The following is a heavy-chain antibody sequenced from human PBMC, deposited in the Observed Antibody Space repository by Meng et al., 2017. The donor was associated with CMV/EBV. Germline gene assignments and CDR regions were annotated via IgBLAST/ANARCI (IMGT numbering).Heavy chain of an antibody. CDR1: GFTFSTFG. V-gene: IGHV3-30*02. Sequence: GESLKISCAASGFTFSTFGMHWVRQAPGKGLEWVAFIRYDGSNKYYADSVKGRFTISRDNSKNMLYLQVNSLRAEDTAVYYCARELRDDYTWGFFDYWGQGTLVTVSS. CDR3: ARELRDDYTWGFFDY. D-gene: IGHD5-24*01. J-gene: IGHJ4*02. CDR2: IRYDGSNK.